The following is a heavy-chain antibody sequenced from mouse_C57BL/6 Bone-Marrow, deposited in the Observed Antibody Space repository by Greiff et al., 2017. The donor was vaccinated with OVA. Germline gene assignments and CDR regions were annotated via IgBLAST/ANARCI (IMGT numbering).Heavy chain of an antibody. J-gene: IGHJ3*01. CDR3: ARPIYYGNSWFAY. D-gene: IGHD2-1*01. CDR2: INPNNGGT. CDR1: GYTFTDYY. Sequence: EVKLVESGPELVKPGASVKISCKASGYTFTDYYMNWVKQSHGKSLEWIGDINPNNGGTSYNQKFKGKATLTVDKSSSTAYMELRSLTSEDSAVYYCARPIYYGNSWFAYWGQGTLVTVSA. V-gene: IGHV1-26*01.